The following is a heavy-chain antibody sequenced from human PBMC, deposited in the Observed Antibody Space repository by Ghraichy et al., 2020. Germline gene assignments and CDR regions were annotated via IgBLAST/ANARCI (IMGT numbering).Heavy chain of an antibody. V-gene: IGHV3-23*01. Sequence: GGSLRLSCATSGFTFSNYWMNWVRQAPGKGLEWVSAISVGGDITFYADSVKGRFTISRDNSKNTLYLQMNTLRADDTAVYYCATRGLSGYHYAYYGLDVWGQGTTVTVSS. CDR3: ATRGLSGYHYAYYGLDV. CDR2: ISVGGDIT. CDR1: GFTFSNYW. J-gene: IGHJ6*02. D-gene: IGHD5-12*01.